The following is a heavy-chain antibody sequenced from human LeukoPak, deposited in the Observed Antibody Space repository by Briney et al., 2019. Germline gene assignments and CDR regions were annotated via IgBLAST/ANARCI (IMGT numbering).Heavy chain of an antibody. D-gene: IGHD5-12*01. V-gene: IGHV3-21*01. CDR2: ISSSSSYI. Sequence: EGSLRLSCAASRFTFSSYSMNWVRQAPGKGLEWVSSISSSSSYIYYADSVKGRFTISRDNAKNSLYLQMNSLRAEDTAVYYCARDGGYRAIDYWGQGTLVTVSS. CDR3: ARDGGYRAIDY. CDR1: RFTFSSYS. J-gene: IGHJ4*02.